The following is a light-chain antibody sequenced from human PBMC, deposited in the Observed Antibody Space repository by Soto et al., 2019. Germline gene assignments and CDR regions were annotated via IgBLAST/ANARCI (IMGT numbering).Light chain of an antibody. V-gene: IGLV2-23*02. CDR1: SSDVGSYNL. Sequence: QSVLTQPASVSGSPGQSITISCTGTSSDVGSYNLVSWCQQHPGKAPKLMIYEVSKRPSGVSNCFSGSKSGNTASLTISGLQAEDEADYYCCSYAGSSTFLYVFGTGTKVTVL. CDR3: CSYAGSSTFLYV. J-gene: IGLJ1*01. CDR2: EVS.